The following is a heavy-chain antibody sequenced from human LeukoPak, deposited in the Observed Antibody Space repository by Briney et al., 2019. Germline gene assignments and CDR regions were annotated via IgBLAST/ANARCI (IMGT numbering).Heavy chain of an antibody. V-gene: IGHV4-59*08. CDR1: GGSINSYY. CDR3: ARLGSYFDY. J-gene: IGHJ4*02. Sequence: SETLSHTCTVSGGSINSYYWSWIRQPPGKGLEWIGYIYYSGSVNYNPSLKSRVTISVDTSKNQFSLKLSSVTAADTAVYYCARLGSYFDYWGQGTLVTVSS. CDR2: IYYSGSV.